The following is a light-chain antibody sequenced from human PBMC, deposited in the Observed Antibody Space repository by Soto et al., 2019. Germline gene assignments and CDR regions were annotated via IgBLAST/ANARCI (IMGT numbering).Light chain of an antibody. CDR3: SSYTSSSTLV. J-gene: IGLJ2*01. CDR2: EVA. Sequence: QSALTQPASVSGSPGQSITISCTGTSRDIGFYNYVSWYQQHPGKAPKLIIYEVAKRPSGVSSRFSGSKSGNTASLTISGLQAEDEADYHCSSYTSSSTLVFGGGTKLTVL. V-gene: IGLV2-14*01. CDR1: SRDIGFYNY.